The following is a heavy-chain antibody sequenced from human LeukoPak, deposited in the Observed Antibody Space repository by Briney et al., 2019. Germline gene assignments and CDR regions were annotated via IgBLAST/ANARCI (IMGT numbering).Heavy chain of an antibody. J-gene: IGHJ4*02. D-gene: IGHD3-9*01. V-gene: IGHV4-4*02. CDR2: IYHSGST. CDR1: GGSISSSNW. Sequence: PSETLSLTCAVSGGSISSSNWWSWVRQPPGKGLEWIGEIYHSGSTNYNPSLKSRVTISVDKSKNQFSLKLSSVTAADTAVYYCARTVLRYFDGGYDYWGQGTLVTVSS. CDR3: ARTVLRYFDGGYDY.